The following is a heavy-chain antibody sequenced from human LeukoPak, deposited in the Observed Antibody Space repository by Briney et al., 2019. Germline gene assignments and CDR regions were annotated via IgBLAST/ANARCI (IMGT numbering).Heavy chain of an antibody. CDR2: MNPNSGNT. CDR1: GYPLTELS. Sequence: ASVKVSCKISGYPLTELSMHWVRQATGQGLEWMGWMNPNSGNTGYAQKFQGRVTMTRNTSISTAYMELSSLRSEDTAVYYCARGAGYSNYGWFDPWGQGTLVTVSS. V-gene: IGHV1-8*01. J-gene: IGHJ5*02. CDR3: ARGAGYSNYGWFDP. D-gene: IGHD4-11*01.